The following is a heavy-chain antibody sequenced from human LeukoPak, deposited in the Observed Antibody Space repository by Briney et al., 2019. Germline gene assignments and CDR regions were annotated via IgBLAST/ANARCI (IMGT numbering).Heavy chain of an antibody. CDR1: GGSISSSSYY. CDR2: IYYSGST. D-gene: IGHD1-26*01. V-gene: IGHV4-39*01. Sequence: PSETLSLTCTVSGGSISSSSYYWGWIRQPPGKGLEWIGSIYYSGSTYYNPSLKSRVTISVDTSKNQFSLKLSSVTAADTAVYYCARHGGAYGFDYWGQGTLVTVSS. CDR3: ARHGGAYGFDY. J-gene: IGHJ4*02.